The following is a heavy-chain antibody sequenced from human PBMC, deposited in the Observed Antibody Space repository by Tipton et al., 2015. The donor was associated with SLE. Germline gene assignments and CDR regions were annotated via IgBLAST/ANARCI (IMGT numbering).Heavy chain of an antibody. J-gene: IGHJ4*02. CDR1: GGSTSSSSYY. CDR2: IYYSGST. Sequence: TLSLTCTVSGGSTSSSSYYWGWIRQPPGKGLEWIGSIYYSGSTYYNPSLKSRVTISVDTSKNQFSLKLSSVTAADTAVYYCARGWRSWPYYFDYWCQGTLVTVSS. CDR3: ARGWRSWPYYFDY. D-gene: IGHD6-13*01. V-gene: IGHV4-39*07.